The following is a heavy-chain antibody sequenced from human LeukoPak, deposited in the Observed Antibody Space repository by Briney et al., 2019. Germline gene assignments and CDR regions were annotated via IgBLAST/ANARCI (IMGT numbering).Heavy chain of an antibody. J-gene: IGHJ4*02. Sequence: ASVKVSCKASGYTFTSYHLHWVRQAPGHGLEWMGIIEPSAGRTTYAQRFQDRVTMTRDTSSSTVYMELSSLRSEDTAVYYCASDLGRGAAAFYYFDYWGQGTLVTVSS. CDR2: IEPSAGRT. CDR1: GYTFTSYH. V-gene: IGHV1-46*01. D-gene: IGHD6-13*01. CDR3: ASDLGRGAAAFYYFDY.